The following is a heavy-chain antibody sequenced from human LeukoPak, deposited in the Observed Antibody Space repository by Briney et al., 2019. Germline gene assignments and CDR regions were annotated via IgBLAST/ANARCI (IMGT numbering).Heavy chain of an antibody. D-gene: IGHD3-10*01. CDR2: IWSNGNNV. CDR1: GFTFSKYG. V-gene: IGHV3-33*06. J-gene: IGHJ4*02. Sequence: PGWSLRLSCAASGFTFSKYGMHWIRQAPGKGLEWVAVIWSNGNNVYYVESVKGRFTISRDNSKNTLYLQMNSLRAEDTAVYYCAKDSYGSGTTADYWGQGTLVTVSS. CDR3: AKDSYGSGTTADY.